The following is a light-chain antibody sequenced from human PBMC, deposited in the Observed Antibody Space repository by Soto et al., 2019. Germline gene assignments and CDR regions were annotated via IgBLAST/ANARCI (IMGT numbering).Light chain of an antibody. CDR3: SSYTSSSTV. Sequence: QSVLTQPASVSGSPGQSITISCTGTSIDVGGYNYVSWYQQHPGKAPKLMIYEVSNRPSGVSNRFSGSKSGKTAALTISGLQAEDEADYYCSSYTSSSTVFGPGTKLTVL. V-gene: IGLV2-14*01. J-gene: IGLJ1*01. CDR2: EVS. CDR1: SIDVGGYNY.